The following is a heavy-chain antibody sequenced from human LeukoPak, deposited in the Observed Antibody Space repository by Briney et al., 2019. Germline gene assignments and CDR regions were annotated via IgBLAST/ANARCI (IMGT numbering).Heavy chain of an antibody. D-gene: IGHD4-23*01. V-gene: IGHV4-30-4*08. CDR3: AREVSRWPYYFDY. CDR2: IYYSGST. Sequence: SETLSLTCTVSGGSISSGGYYWSWIRQHPGKGLEWIGYIYYSGSTYYNPSLKSRVTISVDTSKNQFSLKLSSVTAADTAVYYCAREVSRWPYYFDYWGQGTLVTVSS. J-gene: IGHJ4*02. CDR1: GGSISSGGYY.